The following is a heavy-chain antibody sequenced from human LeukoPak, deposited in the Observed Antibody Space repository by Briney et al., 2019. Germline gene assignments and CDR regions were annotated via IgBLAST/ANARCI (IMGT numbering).Heavy chain of an antibody. CDR1: GGSISSSSYY. V-gene: IGHV4-39*07. CDR2: IYYSGST. D-gene: IGHD3-10*01. J-gene: IGHJ4*02. CDR3: ARDRGGSGSYPYYFDY. Sequence: SETLSLTCTVSGGSISSSSYYWGWIRQPPGEGLEWIGSIYYSGSTYYNPSLKSRVTISVDTSKNQFSLKLSSVTAADTAVYYCARDRGGSGSYPYYFDYWGQGTLVTVSS.